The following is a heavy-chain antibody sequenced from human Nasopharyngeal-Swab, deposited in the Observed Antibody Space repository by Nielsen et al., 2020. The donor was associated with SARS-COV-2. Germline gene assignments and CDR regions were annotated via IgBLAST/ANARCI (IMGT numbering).Heavy chain of an antibody. CDR2: IWYDGSNK. Sequence: GESLKISCAASGFTFSSYGMHWVRQAPGKGLEWVAVIWYDGSNKYYTNSVKGRFTISRDNSKNTLYLQMNSLRAEDTAVYYCAKDGGIAVAGWFDPWGQGTLVTVSS. CDR1: GFTFSSYG. J-gene: IGHJ5*02. CDR3: AKDGGIAVAGWFDP. D-gene: IGHD6-19*01. V-gene: IGHV3-33*06.